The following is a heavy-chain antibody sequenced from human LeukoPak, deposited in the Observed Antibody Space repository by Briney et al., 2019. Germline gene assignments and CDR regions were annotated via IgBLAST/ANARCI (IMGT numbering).Heavy chain of an antibody. V-gene: IGHV3-23*01. CDR3: AKDTCTNGVCYNGGHYYYYYGMDV. CDR1: GFTVSSNY. D-gene: IGHD2-8*01. J-gene: IGHJ6*02. Sequence: PGGSLRLSCAASGFTVSSNYMSWVRQAPGKGLEWVSATSGSGGSTYYADSVKGRFTISRDNSKNTLYLQMNSLRAEDAAVYYCAKDTCTNGVCYNGGHYYYYYGMDVWGQGTTVIVSS. CDR2: TSGSGGST.